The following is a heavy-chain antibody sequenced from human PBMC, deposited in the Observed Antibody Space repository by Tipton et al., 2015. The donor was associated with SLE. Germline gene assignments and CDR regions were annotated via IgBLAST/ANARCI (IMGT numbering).Heavy chain of an antibody. CDR1: GGSFSGYY. J-gene: IGHJ5*02. D-gene: IGHD1-26*01. CDR2: INHSGST. V-gene: IGHV4-34*01. CDR3: ARDWGGSYNWFDP. Sequence: TLSLTCAVYGGSFSGYYWSWIRQPPGKGLEWIGEINHSGSTYYNPSLKSRVTISVDTSKNQFSLKLSSVTAADTAVYYCARDWGGSYNWFDPWGQGTLVTVSS.